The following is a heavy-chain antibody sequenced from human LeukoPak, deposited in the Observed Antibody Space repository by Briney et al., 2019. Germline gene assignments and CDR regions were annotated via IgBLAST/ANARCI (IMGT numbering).Heavy chain of an antibody. D-gene: IGHD6-19*01. CDR2: IWYDGRTK. CDR3: AREWGRIAVAGGPGY. Sequence: GGSLRLSCEVSGFIFSNYGMHWGRQAPGKGLEWGALIWYDGRTKFHADSVRGRFTVSRDNSANTLYLQMSSLRVEDTAVYYCAREWGRIAVAGGPGYWGQGALVTVSS. V-gene: IGHV3-33*01. J-gene: IGHJ4*02. CDR1: GFIFSNYG.